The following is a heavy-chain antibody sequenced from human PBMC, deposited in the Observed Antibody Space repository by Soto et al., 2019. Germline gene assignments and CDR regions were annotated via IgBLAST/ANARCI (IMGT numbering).Heavy chain of an antibody. V-gene: IGHV4-39*01. D-gene: IGHD2-21*02. J-gene: IGHJ4*02. CDR2: IYYSGRT. Sequence: SETLSLTCIVSGESISSSSYYWGWIRQPPGKGLEWIGSIYYSGRTYYNPSFTSRVTISIDTSKNQFSLKLSSVTATDTAVYYCARQRTTVVTQAYFDHWGQGSLVTVSS. CDR1: GESISSSSYY. CDR3: ARQRTTVVTQAYFDH.